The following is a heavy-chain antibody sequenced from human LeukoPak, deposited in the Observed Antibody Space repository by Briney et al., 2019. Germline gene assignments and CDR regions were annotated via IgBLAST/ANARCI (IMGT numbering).Heavy chain of an antibody. J-gene: IGHJ3*02. CDR2: IIPILGIA. V-gene: IGHV1-69*04. CDR3: ARATRFLEWPYAFDI. D-gene: IGHD3-3*01. CDR1: GGTFISYA. Sequence: SVKVSCKASGGTFISYAISWVRQAPGQGLEWMGRIIPILGIANYAQKFQGRVTITADKSTSTAYMELSSLRSEDTAVYHCARATRFLEWPYAFDIWGQGTMVTVSS.